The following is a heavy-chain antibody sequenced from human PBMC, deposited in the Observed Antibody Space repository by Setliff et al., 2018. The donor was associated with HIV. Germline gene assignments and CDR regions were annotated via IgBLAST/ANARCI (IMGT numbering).Heavy chain of an antibody. Sequence: SETLSLTCAIYGGSFSNYYWSWIRHTPGRGLEWIAEINQNGRTNYNPALKSRVLVSLDTSKNQCSLHLVSVTAADTAVYFCAREKSITSAWYGGYYFDYWGQGTTVTVSS. CDR3: AREKSITSAWYGGYYFDY. V-gene: IGHV4-34*01. CDR1: GGSFSNYY. CDR2: INQNGRT. D-gene: IGHD3-3*01. J-gene: IGHJ4*02.